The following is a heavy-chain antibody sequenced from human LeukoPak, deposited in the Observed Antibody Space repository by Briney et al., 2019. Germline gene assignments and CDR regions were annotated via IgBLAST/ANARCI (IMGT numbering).Heavy chain of an antibody. J-gene: IGHJ4*02. CDR2: MNPNTGNT. Sequence: ASVKVSCKASGYTFTTYDINWVRQAPGQGLEWMGWMNPNTGNTGYAQKFQGRVTMTRNTSITTAYMELSSLRSEDTAVYYCERGEHPFDYWGQGTLVTVSS. CDR1: GYTFTTYD. V-gene: IGHV1-8*01. CDR3: ERGEHPFDY.